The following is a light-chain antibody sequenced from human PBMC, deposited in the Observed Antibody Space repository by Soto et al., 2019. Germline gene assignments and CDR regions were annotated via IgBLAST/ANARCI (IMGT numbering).Light chain of an antibody. CDR2: DVY. J-gene: IGKJ1*01. Sequence: EIVLTQSPGTLSLSPGERATLSCRASQSVSSSYLAWYQQKPGKAPKLLIFDVYTLESGVQSRFSGGGSGTDFTLTIASLQPEDFATYYCNQVYTYPRTFGQGTKVDIK. V-gene: IGKV3D-7*01. CDR3: NQVYTYPRT. CDR1: QSVSSSY.